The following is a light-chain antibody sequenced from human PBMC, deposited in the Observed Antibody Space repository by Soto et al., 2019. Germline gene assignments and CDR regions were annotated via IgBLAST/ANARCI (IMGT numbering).Light chain of an antibody. CDR2: AVS. CDR1: SSEVSGYNC. CDR3: CSYTVSGADV. V-gene: IGLV2-14*01. J-gene: IGLJ1*01. Sequence: QSVLPPPASVSGSPGHSITISCTGSSSEVSGYNCAAWYHQRGDKALRLMIYAVSTRLSGVSKRFSGSKSGNTATLTISGLKAEDGAHYYCCSYTVSGADVFGTGTKANV.